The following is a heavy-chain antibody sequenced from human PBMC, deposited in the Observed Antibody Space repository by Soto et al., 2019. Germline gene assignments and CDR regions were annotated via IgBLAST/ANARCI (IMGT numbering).Heavy chain of an antibody. CDR3: AKDRVVVAANYYYYYGMDV. CDR1: GFTFSSYA. V-gene: IGHV3-23*01. J-gene: IGHJ6*02. Sequence: GGSLRLSCAASGFTFSSYAMSWVRQAPGKGLEWVSTISGSGGSTYYADSVKGRFTISRDNSKNTLYLQMNSLRAEDTAVYYCAKDRVVVAANYYYYYGMDVWGQGTTVTVSS. CDR2: ISGSGGST. D-gene: IGHD2-15*01.